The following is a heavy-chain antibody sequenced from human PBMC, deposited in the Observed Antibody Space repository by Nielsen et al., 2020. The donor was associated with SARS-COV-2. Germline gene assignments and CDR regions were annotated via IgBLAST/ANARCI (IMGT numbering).Heavy chain of an antibody. D-gene: IGHD3-3*01. Sequence: SETLSLTCSVSDDSMSSSDSYWGWIRQPPGKGLEWVGSFYYTGRIYYSPSLKSRVTISVDTSNNRFSLKLSSVTAADTAVYYCARGRRGFPGSGYSTALFDYWGQGTLVTVSS. V-gene: IGHV4-39*02. CDR3: ARGRRGFPGSGYSTALFDY. J-gene: IGHJ4*02. CDR1: DDSMSSSDSY. CDR2: FYYTGRI.